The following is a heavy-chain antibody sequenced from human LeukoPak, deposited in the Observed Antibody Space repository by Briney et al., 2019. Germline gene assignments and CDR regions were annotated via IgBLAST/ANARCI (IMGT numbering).Heavy chain of an antibody. CDR1: GGTFSSYA. Sequence: GSSVKVSCTASGGTFSSYAISWVRQAPGQGLEWMGGIIPIFGTANYAQKFQGRVTITADESTSTAYMELSSLRSEDTAVYYCARASLRYYDILWYFDYWGQGTLVTVSS. CDR2: IIPIFGTA. J-gene: IGHJ4*02. D-gene: IGHD3-9*01. V-gene: IGHV1-69*01. CDR3: ARASLRYYDILWYFDY.